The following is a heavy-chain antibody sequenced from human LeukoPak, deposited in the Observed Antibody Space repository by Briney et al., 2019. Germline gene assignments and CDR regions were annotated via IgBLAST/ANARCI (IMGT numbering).Heavy chain of an antibody. Sequence: ASVKVSCKASGYTFTSYDINWVRQATGQGLEWMGWINPNSGATKYAQKFHARVTMTRNTSLSTAYMELSRLRSDDTAVYYCAKEYIAAAGYYFDYWGQGTLVTVSS. CDR1: GYTFTSYD. J-gene: IGHJ4*02. CDR3: AKEYIAAAGYYFDY. D-gene: IGHD6-13*01. V-gene: IGHV1-2*02. CDR2: INPNSGAT.